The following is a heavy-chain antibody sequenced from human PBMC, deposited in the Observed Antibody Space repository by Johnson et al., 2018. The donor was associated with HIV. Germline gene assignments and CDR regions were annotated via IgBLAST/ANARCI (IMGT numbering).Heavy chain of an antibody. D-gene: IGHD6-19*01. J-gene: IGHJ3*02. Sequence: VQLVESGGGVVHPGRSLGLSCAASGFTFSSYPLHWVRQAPGKGLEWVAVISYDGSKKYYADSVKGRFTISRDNAKNTLYLQMNSLRAEDTAVYYCAREAAVADAFDIWGQGTMVTVSS. V-gene: IGHV3-30*07. CDR3: AREAAVADAFDI. CDR2: ISYDGSKK. CDR1: GFTFSSYP.